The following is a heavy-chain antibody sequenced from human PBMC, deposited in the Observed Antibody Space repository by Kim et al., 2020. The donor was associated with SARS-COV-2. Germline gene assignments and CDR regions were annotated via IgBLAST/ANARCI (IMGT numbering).Heavy chain of an antibody. V-gene: IGHV4-59*01. CDR1: GGSISSSY. Sequence: SETLSLTCTVSGGSISSSYWSWIRQPPGKGLEWIGYMYYIGSATYNPSLKSRVTISVDTSKNQFSLRLRSVTAEDTAVYFCARGREGGSSWHFFDYWGKG. J-gene: IGHJ4*02. D-gene: IGHD6-13*01. CDR2: MYYIGSA. CDR3: ARGREGGSSWHFFDY.